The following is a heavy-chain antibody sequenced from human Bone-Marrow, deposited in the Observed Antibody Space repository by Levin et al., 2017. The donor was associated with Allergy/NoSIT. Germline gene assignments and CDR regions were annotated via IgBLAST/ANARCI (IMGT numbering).Heavy chain of an antibody. D-gene: IGHD4-17*01. CDR2: IKTKADSYAT. J-gene: IGHJ4*02. V-gene: IGHV3-73*01. CDR3: GSRVYGDHVDY. Sequence: GGSLRLSCAASGFTFSASGMHWVRQASGKGLERIGRIKTKADSYATAYDASMKGRSTISRDDSKNTAYLHMNSLKTEDTAVYYCGSRVYGDHVDYWGQGTLVTVSS. CDR1: GFTFSASG.